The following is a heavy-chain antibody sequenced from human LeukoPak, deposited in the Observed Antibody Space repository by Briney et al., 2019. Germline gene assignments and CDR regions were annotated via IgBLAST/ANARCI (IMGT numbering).Heavy chain of an antibody. Sequence: SETLSLTCTVSGGSISSGCYYWNWLREPAGKGLEWIGRTYTSGSTNYNLSLKRRGTISRDTSKNQFSLKLSSVTAADTAVYYCARTSSSWYRGAYYYYGMDVWGQGTTVTVS. CDR2: TYTSGST. D-gene: IGHD6-13*01. V-gene: IGHV4-61*02. CDR3: ARTSSSWYRGAYYYYGMDV. CDR1: GGSISSGCYY. J-gene: IGHJ6*02.